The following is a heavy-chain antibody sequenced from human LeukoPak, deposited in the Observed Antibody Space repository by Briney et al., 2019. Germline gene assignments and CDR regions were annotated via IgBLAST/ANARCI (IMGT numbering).Heavy chain of an antibody. CDR1: GGSISSSSYY. V-gene: IGHV4-39*07. CDR3: AREELYSSSPDY. J-gene: IGHJ4*02. D-gene: IGHD6-6*01. Sequence: SETLSLTCTVSGGSISSSSYYWGWIRQPPGKGLEWIGSIYYSGSTYYNPSLKSRVTISVDTSKNQFSLKLSSVTAADTAVYYCAREELYSSSPDYWGQGTLVTVSS. CDR2: IYYSGST.